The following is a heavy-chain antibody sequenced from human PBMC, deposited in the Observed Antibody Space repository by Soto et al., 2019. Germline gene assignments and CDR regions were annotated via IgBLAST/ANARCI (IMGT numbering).Heavy chain of an antibody. CDR1: GGTFSSYA. Sequence: SVKVSCKASGGTFSSYAISWVRQAPGQGLEWMGGIIPIFGTANYAQKFQGRVTITADKSTSAAYMELSSLRSEDTAVYYCARIDSHREPYYGSGSKQYYYYGMDVWGQGTTVTVSS. CDR3: ARIDSHREPYYGSGSKQYYYYGMDV. J-gene: IGHJ6*02. V-gene: IGHV1-69*06. CDR2: IIPIFGTA. D-gene: IGHD3-10*01.